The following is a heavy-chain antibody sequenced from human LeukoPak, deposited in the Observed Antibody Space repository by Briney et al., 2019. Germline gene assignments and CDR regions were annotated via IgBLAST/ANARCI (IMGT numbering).Heavy chain of an antibody. Sequence: SETLSLTCTVSGGSISSYYWSWIRQPPGKGLEWIGYIYYSGSTNYNPSLKSRVTISVDTSKNQFSLKLSSVTAADTAVYYCARVGMDYYGSSGISYYFDXXXXGTLVTVSS. J-gene: IGHJ4*02. CDR1: GGSISSYY. D-gene: IGHD3-10*01. V-gene: IGHV4-59*08. CDR3: ARVGMDYYGSSGISYYFDX. CDR2: IYYSGST.